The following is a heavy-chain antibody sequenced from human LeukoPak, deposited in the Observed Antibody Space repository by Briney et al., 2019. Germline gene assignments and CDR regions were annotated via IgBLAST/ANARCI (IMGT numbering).Heavy chain of an antibody. V-gene: IGHV4-59*01. CDR1: GGSISTYY. D-gene: IGHD1-26*01. CDR2: IYYTGST. J-gene: IGHJ5*02. Sequence: SETLSLTCTVSGGSISTYYWSWIRQPPGKGLEWIGYIYYTGSTSHNPSLKSRVTMSLDASKNQFSLELNSVTPADTAVYYCARGGNYWPQWWFDPWGRGTLVSVSS. CDR3: ARGGNYWPQWWFDP.